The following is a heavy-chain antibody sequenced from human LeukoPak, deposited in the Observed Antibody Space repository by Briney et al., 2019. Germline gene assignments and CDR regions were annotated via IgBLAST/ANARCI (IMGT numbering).Heavy chain of an antibody. CDR1: GGSFSGYY. CDR3: ARTWSWSNFDH. J-gene: IGHJ4*02. D-gene: IGHD6-13*01. Sequence: SETLSLTCAVYGGSFSGYYWSWIHQPPGKGLEWIGEINHSGSTNYNPSLKSRVTISVDTSKNQFSLKLSSVTAADTAVYYCARTWSWSNFDHWGQGTLVTVSS. V-gene: IGHV4-34*01. CDR2: INHSGST.